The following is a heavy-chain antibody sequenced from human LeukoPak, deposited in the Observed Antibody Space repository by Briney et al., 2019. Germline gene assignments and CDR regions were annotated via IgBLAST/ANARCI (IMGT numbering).Heavy chain of an antibody. CDR2: IYYSGSP. D-gene: IGHD2-2*01. Sequence: SETLSLTCTVSGGSISSYYWSWIRQPPGKGLEWIGYIYYSGSPNYNPSLKSRVTISVDTSKNQFSLKLSSVTAADTAMYYCARQPTRYCSSTSCFSWGQGTLVTVSS. CDR1: GGSISSYY. CDR3: ARQPTRYCSSTSCFS. V-gene: IGHV4-59*01. J-gene: IGHJ5*02.